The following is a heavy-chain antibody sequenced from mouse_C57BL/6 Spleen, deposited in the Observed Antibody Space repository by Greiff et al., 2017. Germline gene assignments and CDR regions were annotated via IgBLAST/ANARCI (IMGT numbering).Heavy chain of an antibody. D-gene: IGHD2-3*01. V-gene: IGHV1-82*01. CDR1: GYAFSSSW. CDR2: IYPGDGDT. CDR3: AREDGPFDY. Sequence: VKLQQSGPELVKPGASVKISCKASGYAFSSSWMNWVKQRPGKGLEWIGRIYPGDGDTNYNGKFKGKATLTADKSSSTAYMQLSSLTSEDSAVYFCAREDGPFDYWGQGTTLTVSS. J-gene: IGHJ2*01.